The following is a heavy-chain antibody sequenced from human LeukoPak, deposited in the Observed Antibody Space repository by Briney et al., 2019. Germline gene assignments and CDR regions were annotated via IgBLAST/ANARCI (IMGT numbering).Heavy chain of an antibody. D-gene: IGHD3-9*01. CDR3: ARVYYDILTGYYSGAFDI. Sequence: ASETLSLTCTVSGGSISSGGYYWSWIRQPPGKGLEWIGYIYHSGSTYYNPSLKSRVTISVDRSKNQFSLKLSSVTAADTAVYYCARVYYDILTGYYSGAFDIWGQGTMVTVSS. V-gene: IGHV4-30-2*01. J-gene: IGHJ3*02. CDR1: GGSISSGGYY. CDR2: IYHSGST.